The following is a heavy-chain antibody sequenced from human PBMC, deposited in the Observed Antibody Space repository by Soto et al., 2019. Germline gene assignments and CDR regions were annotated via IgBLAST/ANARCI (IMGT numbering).Heavy chain of an antibody. CDR1: GGSISSYY. CDR3: ARACSSNSCYDVFDY. J-gene: IGHJ4*02. D-gene: IGHD2-2*01. V-gene: IGHV4-4*07. Sequence: SETLSLTCTVSGGSISSYYWSWIRQPAGKGLEWIGRIYTSGSTNYNPSLKSRVTMSVDTSKNQLSLKLSSVTAADTAVYYCARACSSNSCYDVFDYWGRGTLVTVSS. CDR2: IYTSGST.